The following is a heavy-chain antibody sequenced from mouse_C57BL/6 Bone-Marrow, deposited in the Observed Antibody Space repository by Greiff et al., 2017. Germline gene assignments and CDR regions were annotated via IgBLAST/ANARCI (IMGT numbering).Heavy chain of an antibody. CDR2: IYPRSGNT. V-gene: IGHV1-81*01. CDR1: GYTFTSYG. CDR3: ARKGYYGSSYGY. D-gene: IGHD1-1*01. J-gene: IGHJ2*01. Sequence: QMQLKESGAELARPGASVKLSCKASGYTFTSYGISWVKQRTGQGLEWIGEIYPRSGNTYYNEKFKGKATLTADKSSSTAYMELRSLTSEDSAVYFCARKGYYGSSYGYWGQGTTLTVSS.